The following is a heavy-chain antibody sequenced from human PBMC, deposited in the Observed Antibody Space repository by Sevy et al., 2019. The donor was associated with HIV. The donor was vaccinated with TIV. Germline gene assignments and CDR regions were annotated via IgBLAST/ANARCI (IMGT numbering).Heavy chain of an antibody. J-gene: IGHJ4*02. D-gene: IGHD6-13*01. CDR2: VNSDGSST. V-gene: IGHV3-74*01. Sequence: QLGESLRLSCAASGFTFSSYWMHWVRQAPGKGLVWVSRVNSDGSSTSYADSVKGRFTISRDNAKNTLYLQMNSLRAEDTAVYYCARGAAAGTFDYWGQGTLVTVSS. CDR3: ARGAAAGTFDY. CDR1: GFTFSSYW.